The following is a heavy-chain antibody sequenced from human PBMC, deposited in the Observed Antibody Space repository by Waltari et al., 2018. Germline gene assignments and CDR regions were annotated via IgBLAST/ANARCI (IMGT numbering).Heavy chain of an antibody. CDR1: GFTFATHA. CDR3: TKRFCDTNRCYGLDF. CDR2: ISSSGDIT. D-gene: IGHD2-2*01. J-gene: IGHJ4*02. V-gene: IGHV3-23*04. Sequence: EVQLVESGGDLVQPGGSLRLSCVASGFTFATHAMGWARQATGKGLEGVSAISSSGDITYYADSVRGRFTMSRDNSRNTLNLQMDRLRAEDTAVYHCTKRFCDTNRCYGLDFWGQGTLVTVSS.